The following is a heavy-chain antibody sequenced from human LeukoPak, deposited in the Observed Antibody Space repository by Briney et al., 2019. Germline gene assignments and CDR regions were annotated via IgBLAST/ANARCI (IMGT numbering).Heavy chain of an antibody. CDR1: GFTFSDYY. D-gene: IGHD1-26*01. CDR2: ISSSGSTI. Sequence: GGSLRRSCTASGFTFSDYYMSWIRQAPGKGLEGVSYISSSGSTIYYADSVKGRFTISRDNAKNSLYLQMNSLRAEDTAVYYCATVGGSYLGFDYWGQGTLVTVSS. J-gene: IGHJ4*02. CDR3: ATVGGSYLGFDY. V-gene: IGHV3-11*01.